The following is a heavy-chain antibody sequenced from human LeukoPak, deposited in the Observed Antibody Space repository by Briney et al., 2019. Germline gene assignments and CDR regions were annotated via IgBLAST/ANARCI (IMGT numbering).Heavy chain of an antibody. Sequence: PGGSLRLSCAASGFTVSSNYMSWVRQAPGKGLEWVSVIYSGGSTYYADSVKGRFTISRDNAQNSLYLQMSSLRAEDTAVYYCAKDLKGYSDYDFSDYWGQGTLVTVSS. V-gene: IGHV3-53*01. D-gene: IGHD5-12*01. CDR3: AKDLKGYSDYDFSDY. CDR2: IYSGGST. CDR1: GFTVSSNY. J-gene: IGHJ4*02.